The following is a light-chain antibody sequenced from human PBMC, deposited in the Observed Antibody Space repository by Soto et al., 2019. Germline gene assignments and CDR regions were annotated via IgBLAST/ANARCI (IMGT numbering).Light chain of an antibody. Sequence: QSALTQPRSVSGSPGQSVTISCTGTSNDVGGYNFVSWYQPHPGKVPKLFIYDVSRRPSGVPDRFSGSKSGNTASLTSSGLQAEDEADYYCSSYAGSYTLVFGGGTKVTVL. V-gene: IGLV2-11*01. CDR2: DVS. CDR3: SSYAGSYTLV. J-gene: IGLJ2*01. CDR1: SNDVGGYNF.